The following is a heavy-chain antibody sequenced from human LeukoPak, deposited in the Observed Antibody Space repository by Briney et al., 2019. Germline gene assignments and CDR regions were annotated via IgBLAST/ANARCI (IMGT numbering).Heavy chain of an antibody. Sequence: PGGSLRLSCAASGFTFDYYWMHWIRQAPGQGLVWVSRIHSDGSATNYADSVKGRFTISRDNAKNTLDLQMNGLTVEDTAVYYCARGGVGSFDYWGQGIVVTVSS. CDR3: ARGGVGSFDY. V-gene: IGHV3-74*01. D-gene: IGHD3-10*01. J-gene: IGHJ4*02. CDR2: IHSDGSAT. CDR1: GFTFDYYW.